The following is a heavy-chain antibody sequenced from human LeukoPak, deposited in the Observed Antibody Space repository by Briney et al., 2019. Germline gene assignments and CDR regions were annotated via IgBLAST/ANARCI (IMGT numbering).Heavy chain of an antibody. J-gene: IGHJ4*02. CDR3: TRAYSSGWYFDY. Sequence: GGSLRLSCTASGFTFGDYAMSWFRQAPGKGLEWVGSIRSKAYGGTTEYAASVKGRFTISRDDSKSIAYLQMNSLKTEDTAVYYCTRAYSSGWYFDYWGQGTLVTVSS. V-gene: IGHV3-49*03. CDR2: IRSKAYGGTT. D-gene: IGHD6-19*01. CDR1: GFTFGDYA.